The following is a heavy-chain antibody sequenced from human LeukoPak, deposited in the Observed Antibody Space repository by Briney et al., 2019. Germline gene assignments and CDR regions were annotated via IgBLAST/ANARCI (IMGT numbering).Heavy chain of an antibody. V-gene: IGHV4-4*09. CDR1: GGSISSYY. J-gene: IGHJ5*02. CDR2: IYTSGST. CDR3: ARSDYDFWSGYIWFDP. Sequence: PETLSLTCSVSGGSISSYYWSWIRQPPGKGLEWIGYIYTSGSTNYNPSLKSRVTISVDTSKNQFSLKLSSVTAADTAVYYCARSDYDFWSGYIWFDPWGQGTLVTVSS. D-gene: IGHD3-3*01.